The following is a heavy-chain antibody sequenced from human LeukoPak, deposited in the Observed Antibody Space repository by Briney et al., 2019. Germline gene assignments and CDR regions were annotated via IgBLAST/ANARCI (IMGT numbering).Heavy chain of an antibody. CDR3: ARGYSSSWYYFDY. J-gene: IGHJ4*02. CDR2: IYSGGST. D-gene: IGHD6-13*01. CDR1: GFTVSSNY. V-gene: IGHV3-53*04. Sequence: GGSLGLSCAASGFTVSSNYMSWVRQAPGKGLEWVSVIYSGGSTYYADSVKGRFTISRHNSKNTLYLQMNSLRAEDTAVYYCARGYSSSWYYFDYWGQGTLVTVSS.